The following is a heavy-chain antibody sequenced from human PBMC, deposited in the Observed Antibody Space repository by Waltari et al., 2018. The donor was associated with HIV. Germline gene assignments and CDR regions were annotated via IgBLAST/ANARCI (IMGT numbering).Heavy chain of an antibody. CDR3: AREALRTFDP. CDR1: GGSINYYY. V-gene: IGHV4-59*01. J-gene: IGHJ5*02. CDR2: IYYSGTT. Sequence: QVQLQESGPGLVKPSETLSLTCTVSGGSINYYYWSWIRQPPGKRLECIGHIYYSGTTNYNPSLKSRVSISIDTSKNQFSLKLSSVIPADTAVYYCAREALRTFDPWGQGALVTVSS.